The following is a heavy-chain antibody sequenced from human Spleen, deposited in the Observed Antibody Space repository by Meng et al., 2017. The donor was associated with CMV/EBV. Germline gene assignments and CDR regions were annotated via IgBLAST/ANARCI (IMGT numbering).Heavy chain of an antibody. D-gene: IGHD5-24*01. Sequence: CAASGFSFNIFAMHWVRQAPGKGLEWVAAIIYVGTNRYYVDSVRGRFTISRDNSKNTLYLQMNSLRPDDTAVYYCARGAGGWLQLDHWGQGTLVTVSS. J-gene: IGHJ4*02. CDR3: ARGAGGWLQLDH. CDR2: IIYVGTNR. CDR1: GFSFNIFA. V-gene: IGHV3-30*04.